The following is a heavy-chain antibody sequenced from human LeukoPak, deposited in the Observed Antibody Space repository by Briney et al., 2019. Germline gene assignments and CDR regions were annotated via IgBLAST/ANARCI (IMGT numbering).Heavy chain of an antibody. D-gene: IGHD2-15*01. V-gene: IGHV4-38-2*01. Sequence: SETLSLTCSVSGYSVSSDYYWGWIRQPPGKGLEWIGTVYHAGSNYNNPSLESRLTISMDTSKNQYSLKLTSMTVADTAVYYCARTYSAHDAFDIWGQGTMVTVSS. J-gene: IGHJ3*02. CDR1: GYSVSSDYY. CDR3: ARTYSAHDAFDI. CDR2: VYHAGSN.